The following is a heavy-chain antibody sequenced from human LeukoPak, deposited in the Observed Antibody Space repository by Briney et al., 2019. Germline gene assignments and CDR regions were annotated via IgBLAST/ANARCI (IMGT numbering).Heavy chain of an antibody. J-gene: IGHJ5*02. Sequence: GGSLRLSCAASGFTFNNYAMSWVRQAPGKGLEWVSTIGYSGGGTYYSDSVKGRFTISRDNSKNTLYLQVNSLRAEDTAVYYCAKDGTVTGPGWFDPWGQGTLVTVSS. V-gene: IGHV3-23*01. CDR3: AKDGTVTGPGWFDP. D-gene: IGHD2-21*02. CDR2: IGYSGGGT. CDR1: GFTFNNYA.